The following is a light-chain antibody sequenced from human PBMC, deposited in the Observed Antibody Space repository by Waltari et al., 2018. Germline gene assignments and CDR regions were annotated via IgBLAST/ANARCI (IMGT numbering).Light chain of an antibody. CDR1: QDISHY. J-gene: IGKJ3*01. CDR2: DAS. Sequence: DIQMTQSPSSLSASVGDRVTITCQSSQDISHYLNWYHQRPGQAPNLLIHDASNLEPGGPSRFSGSQSRKQFTLTISDLQPEDIGTYYCQRYDNLPMFAFGPGTKVDVK. CDR3: QRYDNLPMFA. V-gene: IGKV1-33*01.